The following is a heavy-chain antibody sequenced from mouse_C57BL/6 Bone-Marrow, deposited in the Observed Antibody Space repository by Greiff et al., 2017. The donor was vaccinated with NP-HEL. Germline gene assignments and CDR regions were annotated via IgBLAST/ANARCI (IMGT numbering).Heavy chain of an antibody. CDR3: ARHEEGPGSSPYYFDY. V-gene: IGHV1-62-2*01. Sequence: QVQLKQSGAELVKPGASVKLSCKASGYTFTEYTIHWVKQRSGQGLEWIGWFYPGSGSIKYNEKFKDKATLTADKSSSTVYMELSRLTSEDSAVYFCARHEEGPGSSPYYFDYWGQGTTLTVSS. J-gene: IGHJ2*01. CDR1: GYTFTEYT. D-gene: IGHD1-1*01. CDR2: FYPGSGSI.